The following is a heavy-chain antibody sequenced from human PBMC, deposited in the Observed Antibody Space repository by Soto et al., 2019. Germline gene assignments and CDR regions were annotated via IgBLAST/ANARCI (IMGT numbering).Heavy chain of an antibody. J-gene: IGHJ6*02. CDR3: ARGTYYYGLDV. CDR2: INAGNGDT. V-gene: IGHV1-3*01. Sequence: QVQVVQSGAAVKKPGDSVKGSCKAFVYTFINDAMQWVRQAPGQRLEWMGWINAGNGDTKYSQNLQGRVTITSDTTASQAYMELSSLRSEDTAVYYCARGTYYYGLDVWGQVTTVTVSS. CDR1: VYTFINDA.